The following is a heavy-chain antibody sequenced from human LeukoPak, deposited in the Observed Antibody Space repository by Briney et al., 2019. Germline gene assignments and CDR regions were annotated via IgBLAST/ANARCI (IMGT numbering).Heavy chain of an antibody. Sequence: GGSLRLSCAASGFTVSSNYMSWVRQAPGKGLEWVSVIYSGGSTYYADSVKGRFSMSRDNGKNSLYLQMNSLRGEDTGIYFCAKGHTNLDPAGDQGALVIVSS. V-gene: IGHV3-53*01. CDR1: GFTVSSNY. CDR2: IYSGGST. J-gene: IGHJ4*02. D-gene: IGHD1-1*01. CDR3: AKGHTNLDPA.